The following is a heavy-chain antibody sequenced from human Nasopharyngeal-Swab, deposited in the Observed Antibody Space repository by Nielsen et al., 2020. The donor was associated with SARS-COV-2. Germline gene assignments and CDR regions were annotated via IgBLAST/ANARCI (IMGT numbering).Heavy chain of an antibody. Sequence: SQTLSLTCAVYGASFSGYYWSWIRQPPGKGLEWIGEINHIGSTNYNPSLKSRVTISVNTSKNQFSLKLSSVTAADTAVYYCARKAAVAGTGALAFDYWGQGTLVTVSS. CDR2: INHIGST. J-gene: IGHJ4*02. CDR3: ARKAAVAGTGALAFDY. CDR1: GASFSGYY. D-gene: IGHD6-19*01. V-gene: IGHV4-34*01.